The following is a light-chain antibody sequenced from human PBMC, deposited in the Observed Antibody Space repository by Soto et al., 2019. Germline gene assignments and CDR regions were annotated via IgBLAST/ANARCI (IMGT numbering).Light chain of an antibody. CDR2: EVT. J-gene: IGLJ2*01. Sequence: QSALTQPASVSGSRGQSITISCTGTSGDIGGYNYVSWYQQHPGKAPKLLISEVTNRPSGVSNRFSGSKSGNTASLTISGLQSEDEADYYCSSYTTASTPVVFGGGTKVTVL. CDR3: SSYTTASTPVV. CDR1: SGDIGGYNY. V-gene: IGLV2-14*01.